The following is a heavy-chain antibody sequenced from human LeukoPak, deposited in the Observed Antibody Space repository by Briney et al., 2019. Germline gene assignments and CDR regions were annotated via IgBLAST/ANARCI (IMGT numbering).Heavy chain of an antibody. J-gene: IGHJ4*02. Sequence: ASVKVSCKASGYTFTSYDINWVRQATGQGLEWVGWMNPSSGNTGYAQKFQGRVTMTRNTSISTAYMELSSLRSEDTAVYYCARGRIADLVDYWGQGTLVTVSS. CDR1: GYTFTSYD. D-gene: IGHD6-13*01. V-gene: IGHV1-8*01. CDR3: ARGRIADLVDY. CDR2: MNPSSGNT.